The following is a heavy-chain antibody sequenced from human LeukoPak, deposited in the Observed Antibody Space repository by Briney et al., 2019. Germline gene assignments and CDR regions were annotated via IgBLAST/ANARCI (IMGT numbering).Heavy chain of an antibody. CDR2: IQPDGSEQ. J-gene: IGHJ4*02. CDR1: GFTFRSKW. CDR3: ARVSSMLRGPLVIYYFDY. Sequence: GGSLRLSCAASGFTFRSKWRSWGRQAPGKGLEWGGNIQPDGSEQYPVDSVKGRFTISRDNSKNTFYLQMNSLRADDTAVYYCARVSSMLRGPLVIYYFDYWGQGTLVTVSS. D-gene: IGHD3-10*01. V-gene: IGHV3-7*03.